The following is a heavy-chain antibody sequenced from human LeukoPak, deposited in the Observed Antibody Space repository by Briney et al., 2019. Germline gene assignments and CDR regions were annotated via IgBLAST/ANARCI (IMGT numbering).Heavy chain of an antibody. V-gene: IGHV3-23*01. D-gene: IGHD2-15*01. CDR1: GFTFSSYA. CDR2: ISGSGGST. Sequence: PGGSLRLSCAASGFTFSSYAMSWVRQAPGKGLEWVSAISGSGGSTYYADSVKGRFTISRDNSKNTLYLQMNSLRAEDTAVYYCAKVSLAVAATPAWFDPWGQGTLVTVSS. J-gene: IGHJ5*02. CDR3: AKVSLAVAATPAWFDP.